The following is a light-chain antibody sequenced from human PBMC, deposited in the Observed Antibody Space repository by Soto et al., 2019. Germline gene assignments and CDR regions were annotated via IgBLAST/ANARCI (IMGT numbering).Light chain of an antibody. CDR3: SSYAGSSNFVV. CDR2: EVS. CDR1: SGDVGGYNY. V-gene: IGLV2-8*01. J-gene: IGLJ2*01. Sequence: QAVVTQPPSASGSPGQSVTISCTGTSGDVGGYNYVSWYQQHPGKAPKLMIYEVSKRPSGVPDRFSGSKSGNTASLTVSGLQAEDEADYYCSSYAGSSNFVVFGGGTKVTVL.